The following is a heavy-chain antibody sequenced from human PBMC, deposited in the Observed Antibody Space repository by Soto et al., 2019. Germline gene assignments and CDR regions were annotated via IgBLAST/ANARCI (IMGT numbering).Heavy chain of an antibody. J-gene: IGHJ6*02. CDR1: GFTFSNFD. V-gene: IGHV3-13*05. CDR3: ARAYTGRLPRRADYYYAMDV. CDR2: IGAARNP. D-gene: IGHD2-2*02. Sequence: GGSVSLSCATSGFTFSNFDMHWARQVPGKGLEWVSAIGAARNPDYLETVKGRFTISRENAKNSVYLQMNDLGAGDSAVYYCARAYTGRLPRRADYYYAMDVWGQGTTVTVS.